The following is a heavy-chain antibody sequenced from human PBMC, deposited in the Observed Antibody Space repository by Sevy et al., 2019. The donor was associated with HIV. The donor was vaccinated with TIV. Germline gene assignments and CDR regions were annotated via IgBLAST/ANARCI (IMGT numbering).Heavy chain of an antibody. Sequence: GGSLRLSCAASGFTFTYAWMSWVRQAPGKGLEWVGRIKSRPDGGTTDYAATVKGRFTISRADSKNTLYLQMNSLKTEDSAVHYCATDPIIVLLVTDGMDVWGQGTTVTVSS. J-gene: IGHJ6*02. CDR2: IKSRPDGGTT. D-gene: IGHD2-8*01. CDR1: GFTFTYAW. CDR3: ATDPIIVLLVTDGMDV. V-gene: IGHV3-15*01.